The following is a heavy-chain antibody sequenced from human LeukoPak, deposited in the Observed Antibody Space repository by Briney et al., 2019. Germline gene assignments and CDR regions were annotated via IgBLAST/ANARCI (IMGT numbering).Heavy chain of an antibody. J-gene: IGHJ4*02. V-gene: IGHV3-30*02. Sequence: PGGSLRLSCAASGFTFSSYGMHWVRQAPGKGLEWVAFIRYDGSNKYYADSVKGRFTISRDNSKNTLYLQMNSLRAEDTAVYYCAKAQYDWVTLAFDYWGQGTLVTVCS. D-gene: IGHD4-23*01. CDR2: IRYDGSNK. CDR1: GFTFSSYG. CDR3: AKAQYDWVTLAFDY.